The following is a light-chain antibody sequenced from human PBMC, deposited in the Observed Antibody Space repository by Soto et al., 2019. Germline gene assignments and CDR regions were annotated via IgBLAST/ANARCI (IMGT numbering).Light chain of an antibody. CDR3: QQYGSSPWT. Sequence: VLTQSPATLSLSPGERATLSCRASQSIHTSLAWYQQKPGQPPRLVVYDSTLRANGVPDRFSGSGSGTDFTLTISRLEPEDFAVYYCQQYGSSPWTFGQGTKV. CDR1: QSIHTS. CDR2: DST. V-gene: IGKV3-20*01. J-gene: IGKJ1*01.